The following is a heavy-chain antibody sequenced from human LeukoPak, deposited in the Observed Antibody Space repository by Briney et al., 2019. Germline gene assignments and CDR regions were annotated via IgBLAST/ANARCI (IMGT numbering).Heavy chain of an antibody. J-gene: IGHJ4*02. CDR1: GFTFSSYA. CDR2: ISYDGSNK. D-gene: IGHD5-12*01. V-gene: IGHV3-30*04. CDR3: AKVSQTIVATQSFDY. Sequence: GGSLRLSCAASGFTFSSYAMHWVRQAPGKGLEWVAVISYDGSNKYYADSVKGRFTISRDNSKNTLYLQMNSLRAEDTAVYYCAKVSQTIVATQSFDYWGQGTLVTVSS.